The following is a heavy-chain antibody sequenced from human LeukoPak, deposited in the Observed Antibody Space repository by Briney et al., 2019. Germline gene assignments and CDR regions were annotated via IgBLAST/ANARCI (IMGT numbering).Heavy chain of an antibody. V-gene: IGHV4-59*01. CDR2: ISDTGKT. CDR3: ATGYYEPFAT. J-gene: IGHJ5*02. D-gene: IGHD3-22*01. Sequence: SETRSLTCNVSGASLSSYYWDWLRQSPGRGLEWIGYISDTGKTDSNPSLKSRVTISLATSKNQFSLRLTSVTAADSAVYFCATGYYEPFATWGPGIMVSVSS. CDR1: GASLSSYY.